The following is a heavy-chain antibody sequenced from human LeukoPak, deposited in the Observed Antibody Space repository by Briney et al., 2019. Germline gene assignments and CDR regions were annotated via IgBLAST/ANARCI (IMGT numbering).Heavy chain of an antibody. CDR3: ARLRLLLWFGERPGHWFDP. J-gene: IGHJ5*02. Sequence: PSETLSLTCAVYGGSFSGYYWSWIRQPPGKGLEWIGEINHSGSTNYNPSLKSRVTISVDTSKNQFSLKLSSVTAADTAVYYCARLRLLLWFGERPGHWFDPWGQGTLVTVSS. D-gene: IGHD3-10*01. CDR2: INHSGST. CDR1: GGSFSGYY. V-gene: IGHV4-34*01.